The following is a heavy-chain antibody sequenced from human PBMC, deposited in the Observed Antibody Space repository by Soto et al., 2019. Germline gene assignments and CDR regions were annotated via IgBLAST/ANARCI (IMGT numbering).Heavy chain of an antibody. D-gene: IGHD6-13*01. Sequence: PSETLSLTCTVSGGSISSYYWSWIRQPPGKGLEWIGYIYYSGSTNYNPSLKSRVTISVDTSKNQFSLKLSSVTAADTAVYYCARDLGYRTARGYYYGMDVWGQGTTVTVSS. V-gene: IGHV4-59*01. CDR2: IYYSGST. CDR3: ARDLGYRTARGYYYGMDV. CDR1: GGSISSYY. J-gene: IGHJ6*02.